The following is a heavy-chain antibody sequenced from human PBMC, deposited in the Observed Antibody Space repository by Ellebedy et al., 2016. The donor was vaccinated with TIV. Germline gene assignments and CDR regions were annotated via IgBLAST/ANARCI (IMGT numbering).Heavy chain of an antibody. V-gene: IGHV3-7*04. D-gene: IGHD1-26*01. J-gene: IGHJ4*02. CDR2: IKQRGVEM. CDR3: ARGPQYPWERRGGFES. Sequence: GESLKISCLASGFTFSDFWIHWVRQPPGKRPEWVANIKQRGVEMNYLDSVKDRLTISRDDSKNSAYLQMNSLRVEDTAVYYCARGPQYPWERRGGFESWGPGTVVTVSS. CDR1: GFTFSDFW.